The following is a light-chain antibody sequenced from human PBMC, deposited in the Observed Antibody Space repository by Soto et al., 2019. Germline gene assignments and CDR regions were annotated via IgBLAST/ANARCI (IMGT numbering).Light chain of an antibody. CDR2: WAS. J-gene: IGKJ2*02. CDR3: QQYYTIPCT. CDR1: QSVLYSSNNKNF. Sequence: DIVMTQSPDSLAVSLGERATINCKSSQSVLYSSNNKNFLAWYQQKPGQPPKLLIYWASTRDSGVPDRFSVSGSGTDFTLTISGLQAEDVAVYFCQQYYTIPCTFGQGTKLELK. V-gene: IGKV4-1*01.